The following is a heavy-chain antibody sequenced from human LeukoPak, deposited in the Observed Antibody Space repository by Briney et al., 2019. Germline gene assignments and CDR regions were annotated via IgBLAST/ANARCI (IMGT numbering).Heavy chain of an antibody. V-gene: IGHV4-59*08. CDR1: GGSISCYY. D-gene: IGHD3-10*01. J-gene: IGHJ5*02. CDR3: ARALQLWFGEFDP. Sequence: SETLSLTCTVSGGSISCYYWSWIRQPPGKGLEWIGYIYYSGSTYYNPSLKSRVTISVDTSKNQFSLKLSSVTAADTAVYYCARALQLWFGEFDPWGQGTLVTVSS. CDR2: IYYSGST.